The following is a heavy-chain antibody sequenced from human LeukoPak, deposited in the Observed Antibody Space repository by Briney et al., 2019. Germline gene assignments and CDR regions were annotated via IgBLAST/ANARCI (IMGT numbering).Heavy chain of an antibody. J-gene: IGHJ4*02. CDR2: IIPILGIA. CDR1: GGTFSRYA. V-gene: IGHV1-69*04. D-gene: IGHD1-26*01. CDR3: ARGSGSRGYYFDY. Sequence: SVKVSCKASGGTFSRYAISWVRQAPGRGLEWMGRIIPILGIANYAQKFQGRVTITADKSTSTAYMELSSLRSEDTAVYYCARGSGSRGYYFDYWGQGTLVTVSS.